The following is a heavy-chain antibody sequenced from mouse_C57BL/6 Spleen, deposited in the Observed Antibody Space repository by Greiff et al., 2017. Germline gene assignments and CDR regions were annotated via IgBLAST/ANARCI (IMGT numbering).Heavy chain of an antibody. CDR2: IDPEDGDT. CDR3: TTSDYYGSSYVYYLDY. Sequence: VQLQQSGAELVRPGASVKLSCTASGFNIKDYYMHWVKQRPEQGLEWIGRIDPEDGDTEYAPKFQGKATMTADTSSNTAYLQLSSLTSEDTAVYYCTTSDYYGSSYVYYLDYWGQGTTLTVSS. D-gene: IGHD1-1*01. V-gene: IGHV14-1*01. CDR1: GFNIKDYY. J-gene: IGHJ2*01.